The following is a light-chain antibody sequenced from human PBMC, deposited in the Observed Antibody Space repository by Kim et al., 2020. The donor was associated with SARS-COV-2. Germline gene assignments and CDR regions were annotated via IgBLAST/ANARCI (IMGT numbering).Light chain of an antibody. CDR2: QDS. CDR1: KLGDKY. Sequence: PGQTASITCSGDKLGDKYACWYQQKPGQSPVLVIDQDSKRPSGIPERFSGSNSGNTATLTISGTQAMDEADYYCQAWDSSTAVFGGGTQLTVL. CDR3: QAWDSSTAV. J-gene: IGLJ3*02. V-gene: IGLV3-1*01.